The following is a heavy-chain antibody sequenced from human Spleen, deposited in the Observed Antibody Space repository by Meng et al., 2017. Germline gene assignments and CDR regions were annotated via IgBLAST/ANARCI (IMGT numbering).Heavy chain of an antibody. Sequence: QLQLRESGPGLVKPSETLSLTCPVSGCPISRTGTSGGWIRQPPGKGLEWIGRQCHAEDTYYNPSLMGRVTISVDTSKNRVSLKLTSVTAADTSVYFCARHTFSGNPGGIDSWGQGILVTVSS. V-gene: IGHV4-39*01. CDR1: GCPISRTGTS. D-gene: IGHD4-23*01. CDR3: ARHTFSGNPGGIDS. J-gene: IGHJ4*02. CDR2: QCHAEDT.